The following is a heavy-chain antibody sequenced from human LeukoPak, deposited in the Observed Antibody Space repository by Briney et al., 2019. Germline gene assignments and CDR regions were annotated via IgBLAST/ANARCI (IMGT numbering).Heavy chain of an antibody. D-gene: IGHD3-22*01. CDR3: ARHYYDRTGYYYFDY. CDR1: GGSITGSSYY. J-gene: IGHJ4*02. Sequence: SETLSLTCTVSGGSITGSSYYWGWIRQPPGKGLEWIGSMYYSGSTYYNPPLKSRVTIPVNTSKNQFSLKLSSVTAADTAVYYCARHYYDRTGYYYFDYWGQGTLVTVSS. V-gene: IGHV4-39*01. CDR2: MYYSGST.